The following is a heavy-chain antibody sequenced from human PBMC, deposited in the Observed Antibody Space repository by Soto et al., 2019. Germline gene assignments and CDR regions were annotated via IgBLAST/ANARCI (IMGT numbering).Heavy chain of an antibody. V-gene: IGHV3-21*01. CDR2: ITSSSSYI. J-gene: IGHJ6*02. CDR1: GFTFSSYC. CDR3: ARSGGYYYYYYGMDV. Sequence: EVQLVESGGGLVKRGESLRLSCAASGFTFSSYCMNWVRQAPGKGLEWVSSITSSSSYIYYADSVKGRFTISRDNAKNSLYLEMNSLRDEDTAVYFCARSGGYYYYYYGMDVWGQGITVTVSS.